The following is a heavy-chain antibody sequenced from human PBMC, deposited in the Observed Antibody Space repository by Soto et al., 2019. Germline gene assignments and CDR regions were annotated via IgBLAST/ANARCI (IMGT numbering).Heavy chain of an antibody. J-gene: IGHJ3*02. V-gene: IGHV3-53*04. CDR1: GFTVSSNY. Sequence: GGSLRLSCAASGFTVSSNYMSWVRQAPGKGLEWVSVIYSGGSTYYADSVKGRFTISRHNSKNTLYLQMNSLRAEDTAVYYCARVSGGGRGYDYNGAFDIWGQGTMVTVSS. D-gene: IGHD5-12*01. CDR2: IYSGGST. CDR3: ARVSGGGRGYDYNGAFDI.